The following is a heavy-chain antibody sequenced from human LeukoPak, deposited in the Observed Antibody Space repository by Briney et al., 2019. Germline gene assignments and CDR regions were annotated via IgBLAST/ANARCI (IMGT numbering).Heavy chain of an antibody. CDR2: INPNSGGT. J-gene: IGHJ6*02. V-gene: IGHV1-2*02. D-gene: IGHD3-3*01. Sequence: GASVKVCSKASGYTFTGYYMHWVRQAPGQGLEWMGWINPNSGGTNYAQKFQGRVTMTRDTSISTAYMELSRLRSHDTAVYYCAREVTIFGVGAYGMDVWGQGTTVTVSS. CDR3: AREVTIFGVGAYGMDV. CDR1: GYTFTGYY.